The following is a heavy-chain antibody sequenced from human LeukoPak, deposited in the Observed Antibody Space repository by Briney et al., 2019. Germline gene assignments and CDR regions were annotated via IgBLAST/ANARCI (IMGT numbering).Heavy chain of an antibody. Sequence: GGSLRLSCAASGFTFSRRTMNWVRQAPGKGLEWLSSIGSSSRDKYYADSVKGRFTISRDNGEYSLYLQMNSLKTEDTAVYYCTRVRYGDPSGGHPDYWGQGTLVTVSS. D-gene: IGHD4-17*01. CDR2: IGSSSRDK. V-gene: IGHV3-21*03. J-gene: IGHJ4*02. CDR3: TRVRYGDPSGGHPDY. CDR1: GFTFSRRT.